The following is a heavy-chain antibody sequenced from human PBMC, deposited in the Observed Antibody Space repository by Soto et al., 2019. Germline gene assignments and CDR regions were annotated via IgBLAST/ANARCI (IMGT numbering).Heavy chain of an antibody. Sequence: GGSLRLSCAASGFTFSSYSMNWVRQAPGKGLEWVSSISSSSSYIYYADSVKGRFTISRDNAKNSLYLQMNSLRAEDTAVYYCALIPAAIRYYYYMDVWGKGTTVTVSS. CDR3: ALIPAAIRYYYYMDV. J-gene: IGHJ6*03. CDR1: GFTFSSYS. V-gene: IGHV3-21*01. CDR2: ISSSSSYI. D-gene: IGHD2-2*01.